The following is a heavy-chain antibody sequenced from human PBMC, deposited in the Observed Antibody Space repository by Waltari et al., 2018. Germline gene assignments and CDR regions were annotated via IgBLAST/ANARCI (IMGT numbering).Heavy chain of an antibody. CDR3: AKTNTGSRYFDL. D-gene: IGHD5-18*01. J-gene: IGHJ2*01. V-gene: IGHV4-38-2*01. CDR2: IYHSGST. Sequence: QVHLQESGPGLVKPSETLSLTCGVSSYSISSGDYWGWIRQPPGKGLEWIGTIYHSGSTYYNPSLKSRVTISVDTSKKQFSLKLSSVTAADTAVYYCAKTNTGSRYFDLWGRGTLVTVSS. CDR1: SYSISSGDY.